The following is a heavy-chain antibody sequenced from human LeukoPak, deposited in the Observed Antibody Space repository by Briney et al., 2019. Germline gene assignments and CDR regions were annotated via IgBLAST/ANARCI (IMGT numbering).Heavy chain of an antibody. CDR3: AKEEYSGSLLTLDY. V-gene: IGHV3-23*01. D-gene: IGHD1-26*01. Sequence: GGSLRLSCAASGFPLRGYGMSWVRQAPGKGLEWVSAISGSDGSTYYTDSVKGRFTISRDNSRNTLYLQLNSLRAEDTAVYYCAKEEYSGSLLTLDYWGQGTLVTVSS. J-gene: IGHJ4*02. CDR1: GFPLRGYG. CDR2: ISGSDGST.